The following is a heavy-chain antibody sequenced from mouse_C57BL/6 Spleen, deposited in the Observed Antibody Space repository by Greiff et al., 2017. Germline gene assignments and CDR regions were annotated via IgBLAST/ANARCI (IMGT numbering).Heavy chain of an antibody. CDR3: ASRYLYYYGSSPFDY. CDR2: IYPSDSET. Sequence: QVQLQQPGAELVRPGSSVKLSCKASGYTFTSYWMDWVKQRPGQGLEWIGNIYPSDSETHYNQKFKDKATLTVDKSSSTAYMQLSSLTSEDSAVYSCASRYLYYYGSSPFDYWGQGTTLTVSS. CDR1: GYTFTSYW. V-gene: IGHV1-61*01. D-gene: IGHD1-1*01. J-gene: IGHJ2*01.